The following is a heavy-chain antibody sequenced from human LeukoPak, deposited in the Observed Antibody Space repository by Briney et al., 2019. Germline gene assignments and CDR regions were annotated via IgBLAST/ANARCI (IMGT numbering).Heavy chain of an antibody. Sequence: GSLRLSCSDSGLTFSSPWMHWVGQGPGHGLAWVSRIKYDASSTSYADSVKGRFTISRDNAKNTLYLQMNSLRAEDTAVYYCARGATYAYYQDYWGQGTLVTVSS. CDR2: IKYDASST. CDR1: GLTFSSPW. D-gene: IGHD1-26*01. V-gene: IGHV3-74*01. J-gene: IGHJ4*02. CDR3: ARGATYAYYQDY.